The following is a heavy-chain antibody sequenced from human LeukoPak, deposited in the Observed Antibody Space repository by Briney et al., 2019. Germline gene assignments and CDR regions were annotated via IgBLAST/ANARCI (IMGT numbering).Heavy chain of an antibody. D-gene: IGHD3-22*01. CDR1: GFTFSSSW. J-gene: IGHJ4*02. CDR3: ARDLYRIVVVPHYFDY. V-gene: IGHV3-7*01. CDR2: IQQDGSDK. Sequence: GGSLRLSCAASGFTFSSSWMSWVRQAPGKGLEWVANIQQDGSDKYYVDSVKGRFTISRDNAKNSLYLQMNGLRAEDTAVYYCARDLYRIVVVPHYFDYWGQGTLVTVSS.